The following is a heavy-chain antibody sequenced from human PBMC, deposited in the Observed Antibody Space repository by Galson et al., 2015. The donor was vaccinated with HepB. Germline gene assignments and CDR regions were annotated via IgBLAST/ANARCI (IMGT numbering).Heavy chain of an antibody. J-gene: IGHJ6*02. CDR3: ARQAATPYYYYGMDV. V-gene: IGHV5-10-1*01. D-gene: IGHD2-15*01. Sequence: QSGAEVKKPGESLRISCKGSGYSFTSYWISWVRQMPGEGLEWMGRIDPSDSYTNYSPSFQGHVTISADKSISTAYLQWSSLKASDTAMYYCARQAATPYYYYGMDVWGQGTTVTVSS. CDR2: IDPSDSYT. CDR1: GYSFTSYW.